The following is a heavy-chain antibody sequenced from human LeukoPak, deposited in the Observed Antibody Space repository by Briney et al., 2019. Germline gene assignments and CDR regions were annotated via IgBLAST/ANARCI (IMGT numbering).Heavy chain of an antibody. D-gene: IGHD2-21*02. CDR2: IWYDGSNK. CDR1: GFTLSSYG. V-gene: IGHV3-33*06. CDR3: AKDHIGVTAFDY. Sequence: GGSLRLSCAASGFTLSSYGMHWVRQAPGKGLEWVAVIWYDGSNKYYADSVKGRFTVSRDTPKHTLYLQMNSLRAEDTAVYYCAKDHIGVTAFDYWGQGTLVTVSS. J-gene: IGHJ4*02.